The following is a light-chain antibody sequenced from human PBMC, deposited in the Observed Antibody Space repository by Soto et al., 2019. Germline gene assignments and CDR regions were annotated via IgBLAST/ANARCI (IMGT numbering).Light chain of an antibody. CDR3: SSYTTSSTRV. CDR2: EVT. J-gene: IGLJ1*01. CDR1: SSDVGIYNY. Sequence: QSPLTQPASVSGSAGQSIAISCTGSSSDVGIYNYVSFYQQHPGKVXNIIIYEVTSRPSGVSIRFSGSKSGNTASLTISGLQPEDEADYYCSSYTTSSTRVFGTGTKVTVL. V-gene: IGLV2-14*01.